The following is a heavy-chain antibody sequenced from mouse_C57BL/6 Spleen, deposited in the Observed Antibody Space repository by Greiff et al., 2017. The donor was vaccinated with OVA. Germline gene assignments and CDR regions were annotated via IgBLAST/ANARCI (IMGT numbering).Heavy chain of an antibody. CDR2: INYDGSST. Sequence: DVKLVESEGGLVQPGSSMKLSCTASGFTFSDYYMAWVRQVPEKGLEWVANINYDGSSTYYLDSLKSRFIISRDNAKNILYLQMSSLKSEDTATYYCARVYDYDGYFDYWGQGTTLTVSS. D-gene: IGHD2-4*01. J-gene: IGHJ2*01. V-gene: IGHV5-16*01. CDR1: GFTFSDYY. CDR3: ARVYDYDGYFDY.